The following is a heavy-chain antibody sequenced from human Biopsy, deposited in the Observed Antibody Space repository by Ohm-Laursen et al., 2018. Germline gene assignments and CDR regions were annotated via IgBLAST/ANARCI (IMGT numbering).Heavy chain of an antibody. V-gene: IGHV1-24*01. CDR1: GYTLTELS. Sequence: AASVKVSCKVSGYTLTELSMHWVRQAPGKGLEWMGGFAPENGKTVYAQNFQARVSMTEDTSTDTAYMELRRLRSEDTAVYYCAADINVWNVNYWGQGTQVTVSS. J-gene: IGHJ4*02. CDR3: AADINVWNVNY. CDR2: FAPENGKT. D-gene: IGHD1-1*01.